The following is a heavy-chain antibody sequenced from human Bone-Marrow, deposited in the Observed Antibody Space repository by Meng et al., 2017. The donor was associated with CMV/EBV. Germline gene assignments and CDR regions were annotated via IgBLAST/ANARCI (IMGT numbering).Heavy chain of an antibody. CDR2: INSVGSST. D-gene: IGHD3-22*01. J-gene: IGHJ3*02. V-gene: IGHV3-74*01. CDR3: AKGMAHWEYYYDSSGRGDAFDI. Sequence: GGSWRLSCAASGFTFSSYWMHWVRQAPGKGLVWVSRINSVGSSTSYADSVKGRFTISRDNAKNTLYLQMNSLRAEDTAVYYCAKGMAHWEYYYDSSGRGDAFDIWGQGKMVNVAS. CDR1: GFTFSSYW.